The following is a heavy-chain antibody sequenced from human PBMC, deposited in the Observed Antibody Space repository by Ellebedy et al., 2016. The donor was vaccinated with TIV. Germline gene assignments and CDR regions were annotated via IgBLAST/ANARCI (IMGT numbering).Heavy chain of an antibody. Sequence: GESLKISXAASGFTLSSYWMSWVRQAPGKGLEWVANIKRDGSDEYYVDSVKGRFTISRDNAKNSLYLQMNSLRAEDTAVYYCAGRGYWGQGTLVTVSS. CDR2: IKRDGSDE. CDR1: GFTLSSYW. V-gene: IGHV3-7*01. J-gene: IGHJ4*02. CDR3: AGRGY.